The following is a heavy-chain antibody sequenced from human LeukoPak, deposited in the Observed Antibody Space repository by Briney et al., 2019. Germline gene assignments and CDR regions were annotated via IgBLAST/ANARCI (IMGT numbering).Heavy chain of an antibody. D-gene: IGHD6-13*01. CDR3: ARISSSRYFDY. CDR1: GFTFSNYA. V-gene: IGHV3-11*01. CDR2: ISSSGSTI. Sequence: GGSLRLSCAASGFTFSNYAMSWIRQAPGKGLEWVSYISSSGSTIYYADSVKGRFTISRDNAKNSLYLQMNSLRAEDTAVYYCARISSSRYFDYWGQGTLVTVSS. J-gene: IGHJ4*02.